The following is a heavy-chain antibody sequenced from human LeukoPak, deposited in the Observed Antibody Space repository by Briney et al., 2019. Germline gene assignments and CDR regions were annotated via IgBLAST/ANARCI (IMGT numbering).Heavy chain of an antibody. CDR1: GFTFSSYA. V-gene: IGHV3-23*01. CDR2: ISGSGGST. D-gene: IGHD5-18*01. CDR3: ARISYGYYFDY. Sequence: PGGSLRLSCAASGFTFSSYAMSWVRQAPGKGLEWVSAISGSGGSTYYADSVKGRFTISRDNAKNSLYLQMNSLRAEDTAVYYCARISYGYYFDYWGQGTLVTVSS. J-gene: IGHJ4*02.